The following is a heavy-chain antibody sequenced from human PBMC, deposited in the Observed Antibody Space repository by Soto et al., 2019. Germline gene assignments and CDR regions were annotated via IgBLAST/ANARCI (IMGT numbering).Heavy chain of an antibody. CDR3: ATSQKGYNWNYFDH. Sequence: SETLSLTCAVSGASISGSYYYWAWLRQSPGKGPEWIGSVFYTGFTSYDPSLESRVSVSVDTSKSQFSLKLSAVTAADTAVYYCATSQKGYNWNYFDHWGQGALVTVSS. V-gene: IGHV4-39*01. CDR1: GASISGSYYY. J-gene: IGHJ4*02. D-gene: IGHD1-20*01. CDR2: VFYTGFT.